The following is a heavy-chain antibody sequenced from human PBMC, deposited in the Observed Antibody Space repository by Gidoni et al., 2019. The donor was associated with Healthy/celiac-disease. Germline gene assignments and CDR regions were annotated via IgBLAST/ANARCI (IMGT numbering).Heavy chain of an antibody. V-gene: IGHV3-74*01. CDR1: GFTFSSYW. D-gene: IGHD3-3*01. Sequence: EVQLVESGGGLVQPGGSLGLSCAASGFTFSSYWMHWVRQAPGKGLVWVSRINSDGSSTSYADSVKGRFTLSRDNAKNTLYLQVNSLRAEDTAVYYCARDGDFWSGYLVYYYYGMDVWGKGTTVTVSS. CDR3: ARDGDFWSGYLVYYYYGMDV. J-gene: IGHJ6*04. CDR2: INSDGSST.